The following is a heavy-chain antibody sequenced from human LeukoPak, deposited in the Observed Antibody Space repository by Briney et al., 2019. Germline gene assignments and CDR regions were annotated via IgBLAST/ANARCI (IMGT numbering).Heavy chain of an antibody. CDR1: GYSISSGYY. Sequence: SETLSLTCTVSGYSISSGYYWGWIRQPPGKGLEWIGSIYHSGSTYYNPSLKSRVTISVDTSKNQLSLKLTSVTAADTAAYYCSDYWDHGTLAPVSS. J-gene: IGHJ4*01. CDR3: SDY. CDR2: IYHSGST. V-gene: IGHV4-38-2*02.